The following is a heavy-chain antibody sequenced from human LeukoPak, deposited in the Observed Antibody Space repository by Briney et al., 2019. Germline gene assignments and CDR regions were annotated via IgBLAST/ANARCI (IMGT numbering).Heavy chain of an antibody. CDR2: ISYDGSNK. D-gene: IGHD2-2*01. CDR1: GFTFSSYA. CDR3: ASPTGYCSSTSGYEGDGPFDY. V-gene: IGHV3-30-3*01. Sequence: GGSLRLSCAASGFTFSSYAMHWVRQAPGKGLEWVSVISYDGSNKYYADPVEGRFTISRDNSKNTLYLRKNSLRAEDTAVYYCASPTGYCSSTSGYEGDGPFDYWGQGTLVTVSS. J-gene: IGHJ4*02.